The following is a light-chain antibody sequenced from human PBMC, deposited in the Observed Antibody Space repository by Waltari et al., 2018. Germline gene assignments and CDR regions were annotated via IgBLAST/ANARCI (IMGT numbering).Light chain of an antibody. J-gene: IGLJ3*02. CDR2: KNN. CDR3: AAWDDSLSAWV. V-gene: IGLV1-47*01. CDR1: SSNIGNNY. Sequence: QSVLTQAPSASETPGQRVTISCXGSSSNIGNNYXYWYQQLPGTAPKLLIYKNNQRPSGLPDRFSGSKSGTSASLAISGLRSEDEADFYCAAWDDSLSAWVFGGGTKLTVL.